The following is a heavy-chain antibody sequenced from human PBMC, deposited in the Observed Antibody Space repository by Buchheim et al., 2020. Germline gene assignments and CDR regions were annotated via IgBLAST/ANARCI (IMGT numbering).Heavy chain of an antibody. V-gene: IGHV4-59*11. CDR3: ASSSVSAVDAFDL. Sequence: QVQLQESGPGLVKPSETLSLTCSVSGGSLDTHYWSWIRQSPGKGLEWIGYVYSTGSTSYNPSLKSRVTISIDTPKNQFSLQVSSVTAADTAVYYCASSSVSAVDAFDLWGQGT. CDR2: VYSTGST. D-gene: IGHD3-16*01. J-gene: IGHJ3*01. CDR1: GGSLDTHY.